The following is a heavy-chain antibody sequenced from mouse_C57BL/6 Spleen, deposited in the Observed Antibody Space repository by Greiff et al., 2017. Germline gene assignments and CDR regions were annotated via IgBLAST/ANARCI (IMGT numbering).Heavy chain of an antibody. V-gene: IGHV1-15*01. CDR3: TRDYDYDGGYYYAMDY. CDR2: IDPETGGT. CDR1: GYTFTDYE. J-gene: IGHJ4*01. D-gene: IGHD2-4*01. Sequence: QVQLQQSGAELVRPGASVTLSCKASGYTFTDYEMHWVKQTPVHGLEWIGAIDPETGGTAYNQKFKGKAILTADKSSSTAYMELRSLTSEDSAVXYCTRDYDYDGGYYYAMDYWGQGTSVTVSS.